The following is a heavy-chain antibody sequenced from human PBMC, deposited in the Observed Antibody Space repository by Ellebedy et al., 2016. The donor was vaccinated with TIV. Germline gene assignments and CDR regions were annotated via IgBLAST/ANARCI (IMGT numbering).Heavy chain of an antibody. Sequence: ASVKVSCXASGYTFTGYYMHWVRQAPGQGLEWMGWINPNSGGTNYAQKFQGRVTMTRDTSISTAYMELSRLRSDDTAVYYCARDEGYCSITSCYTSFDIWGQGTMVTVSS. J-gene: IGHJ3*02. D-gene: IGHD2-2*02. CDR3: ARDEGYCSITSCYTSFDI. CDR1: GYTFTGYY. CDR2: INPNSGGT. V-gene: IGHV1-2*02.